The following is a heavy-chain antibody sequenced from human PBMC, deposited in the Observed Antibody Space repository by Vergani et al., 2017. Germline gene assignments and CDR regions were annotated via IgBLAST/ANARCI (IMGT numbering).Heavy chain of an antibody. CDR2: INHSGST. J-gene: IGHJ5*02. Sequence: QVQLQQWGAGLLKPSETLSLTCAVYGGSFSGYCWSWIRQPPGKGLEWIGEINHSGSTNYNPSLKSRVTISVDTSKNQFSLKLSSVTAADTAVYYCARRSSWHLGAWFDPWGQGTLVTVSS. V-gene: IGHV4-34*01. CDR3: ARRSSWHLGAWFDP. D-gene: IGHD6-13*01. CDR1: GGSFSGYC.